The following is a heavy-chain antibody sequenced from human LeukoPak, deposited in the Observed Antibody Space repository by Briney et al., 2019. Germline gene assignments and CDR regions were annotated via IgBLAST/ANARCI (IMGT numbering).Heavy chain of an antibody. V-gene: IGHV4-34*01. Sequence: SETLSLTCAVYGGSFSGYYWSWIRQPPGKGLEWIGEINHSGSTNYNPSLKSRVTISVDTSKNQFSLKLSSVTAADTAVYYCARADHYDILTGYRNPFFDYWGQGTLVTVSS. J-gene: IGHJ4*02. CDR1: GGSFSGYY. CDR3: ARADHYDILTGYRNPFFDY. D-gene: IGHD3-9*01. CDR2: INHSGST.